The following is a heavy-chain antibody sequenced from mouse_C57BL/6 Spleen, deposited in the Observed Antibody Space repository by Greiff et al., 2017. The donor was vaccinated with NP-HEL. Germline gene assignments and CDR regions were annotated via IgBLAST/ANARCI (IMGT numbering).Heavy chain of an antibody. V-gene: IGHV5-4*01. CDR3: ARDGLYDYSWFAY. J-gene: IGHJ3*01. Sequence: EVHLVESGGGLVKPGGSLKLSCAASGFTFSSYAMSWVRQTPEKRLEWVATISDGGSYTYYPDNVKGRFTISRDNAKNNLYLQMSHLKSEDTAMYYCARDGLYDYSWFAYWGQGTLVTVSA. CDR1: GFTFSSYA. CDR2: ISDGGSYT. D-gene: IGHD2-4*01.